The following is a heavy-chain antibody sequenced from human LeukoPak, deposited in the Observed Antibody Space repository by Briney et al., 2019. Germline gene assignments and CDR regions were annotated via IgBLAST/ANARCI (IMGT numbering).Heavy chain of an antibody. CDR2: IIPIFGTA. CDR1: GGTFSSYA. J-gene: IGHJ4*02. D-gene: IGHD1-26*01. V-gene: IGHV1-69*05. CDR3: AKSIVNSGTFIPFDY. Sequence: SVKVSCKASGGTFSSYAISWVRQAPGQGLEWMGGIIPIFGTANYAQKFQGRVTMTRDMSTSTVYMELSSLRSEDTAVYYCAKSIVNSGTFIPFDYWGQGTLVTVSS.